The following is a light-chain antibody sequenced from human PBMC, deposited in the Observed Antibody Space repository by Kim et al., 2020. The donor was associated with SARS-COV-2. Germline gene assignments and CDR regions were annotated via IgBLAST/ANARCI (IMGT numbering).Light chain of an antibody. J-gene: IGLJ2*01. CDR1: SIGSKS. CDR3: QVWDSSSDHRVV. CDR2: YDS. V-gene: IGLV3-21*04. Sequence: SYELTQPPSVSVAPGKTARITCGGNSIGSKSVHWYQQKPGQAPVMVISYDSDRPSGIPERFSGSNSGNTATLAINRVETEDEADYYCQVWDSSSDHRVVFGGGTQLTVL.